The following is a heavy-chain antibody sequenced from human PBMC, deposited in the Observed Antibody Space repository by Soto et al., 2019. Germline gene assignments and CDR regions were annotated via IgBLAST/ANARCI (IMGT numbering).Heavy chain of an antibody. J-gene: IGHJ6*03. Sequence: GGSLRLSCAASGFTFSSYAMSWVRQAPGKGLEWVSAISGSGGSTYYADSVKGRFTISRDNSKNTLYLQMNSLRAEDTAVYYCAKAPPLRGYSGYDYGDYYYYYMDVWGKGTTVTVSS. D-gene: IGHD5-12*01. CDR2: ISGSGGST. V-gene: IGHV3-23*01. CDR3: AKAPPLRGYSGYDYGDYYYYYMDV. CDR1: GFTFSSYA.